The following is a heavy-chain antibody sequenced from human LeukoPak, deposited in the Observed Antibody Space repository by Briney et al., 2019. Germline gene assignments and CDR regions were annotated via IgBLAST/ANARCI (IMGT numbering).Heavy chain of an antibody. CDR2: MNPNSGNT. Sequence: ASVTVSCKASGYTFTSYDINWVRQATGQGLEWMGWMNPNSGNTGYAQKFQGRVTMTRNTSISTAYMELSSLRSEDTAVYYCARGDYGLYGMDVWGQGTTVTVSS. J-gene: IGHJ6*02. CDR1: GYTFTSYD. V-gene: IGHV1-8*01. D-gene: IGHD4-17*01. CDR3: ARGDYGLYGMDV.